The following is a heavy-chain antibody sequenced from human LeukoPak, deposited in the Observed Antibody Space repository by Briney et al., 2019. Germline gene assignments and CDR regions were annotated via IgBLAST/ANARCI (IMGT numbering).Heavy chain of an antibody. CDR2: IKHSGST. D-gene: IGHD4-17*01. CDR3: ARGQSTVTTH. V-gene: IGHV4-34*01. Sequence: SETLSLTCAVYGGSFSGYYWTWIRQPPGKGLEGIEEIKHSGSTIYNPCHKTIVTISVDTSKYHFFLKLSSVAAADTAVYYCARGQSTVTTHWGQGTLVTVSS. J-gene: IGHJ4*02. CDR1: GGSFSGYY.